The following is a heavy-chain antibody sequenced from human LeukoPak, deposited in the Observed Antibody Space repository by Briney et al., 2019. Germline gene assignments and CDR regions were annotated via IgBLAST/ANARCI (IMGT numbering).Heavy chain of an antibody. V-gene: IGHV4-4*02. J-gene: IGHJ4*02. CDR3: GSNGYYSLDY. CDR1: GDSVSSDNW. CDR2: IHHGGTT. D-gene: IGHD3-3*01. Sequence: PSETLSLTCTVSGDSVSSDNWWSWVRQPPGKRLKWLGEIHHGGTTTYNPSFKSRVTISVDKSRNQYSLKPSSVTAADTAVYYCGSNGYYSLDYWGRGTLVTVSS.